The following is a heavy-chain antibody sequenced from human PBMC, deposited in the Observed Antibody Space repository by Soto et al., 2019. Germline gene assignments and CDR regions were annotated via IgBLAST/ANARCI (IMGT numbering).Heavy chain of an antibody. CDR2: ISPYNGNT. D-gene: IGHD5-12*01. J-gene: IGHJ4*02. V-gene: IGHV1-18*04. Sequence: QVQLVQSGAEVKKPGASVKVSCKTSGYTFTTCGISWVRQAPGQGLEWMGWISPYNGNTNYAQKIQGRVNMTTDTSTSTAYMELRGLRSDDTAVYYCARDKVEMAKIFDYWGQGTMVNVSS. CDR3: ARDKVEMAKIFDY. CDR1: GYTFTTCG.